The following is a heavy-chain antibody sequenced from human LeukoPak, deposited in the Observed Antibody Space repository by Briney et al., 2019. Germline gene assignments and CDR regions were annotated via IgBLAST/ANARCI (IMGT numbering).Heavy chain of an antibody. J-gene: IGHJ4*02. D-gene: IGHD2-21*02. CDR1: GYTFTSYG. V-gene: IGHV1-69*05. Sequence: SVKVSCKASGYTFTSYGISWVRQAPGQGLEWMGGIIPIFGTANYAQKFQGRVTITTDESTSTAYMELSSLRSEDTAVYYCARGVTAILNYFDYWGQGTLVTVSS. CDR2: IIPIFGTA. CDR3: ARGVTAILNYFDY.